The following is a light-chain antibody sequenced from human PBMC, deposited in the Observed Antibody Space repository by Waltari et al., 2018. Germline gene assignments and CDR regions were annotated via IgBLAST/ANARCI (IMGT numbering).Light chain of an antibody. CDR1: QSINSY. J-gene: IGKJ2*01. CDR3: QQTYTTPYT. CDR2: GTS. V-gene: IGKV1-39*01. Sequence: DIQLTQSPSSLSASPRDRVTITCRASQSINSYVNWYQQKPGKAPKLLIYGTSSLQSGVPSRFSGSGSGTDFSLTINSLQPEDFAAYYCQQTYTTPYTFGQGTKLEIK.